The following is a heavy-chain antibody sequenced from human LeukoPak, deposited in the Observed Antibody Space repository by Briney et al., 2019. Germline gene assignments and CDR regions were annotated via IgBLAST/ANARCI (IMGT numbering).Heavy chain of an antibody. CDR2: INPNSGGT. Sequence: ASVKVSCKASGYTFTGYYMHWVRQAPGQGLEWMGWINPNSGGTNYAQKFQGWVTMTRDTSISTAYMELSRLRSDDTAVYYCARPLGREGAWDAFDIWGQGTMVTVSS. CDR3: ARPLGREGAWDAFDI. J-gene: IGHJ3*02. D-gene: IGHD3-10*01. V-gene: IGHV1-2*04. CDR1: GYTFTGYY.